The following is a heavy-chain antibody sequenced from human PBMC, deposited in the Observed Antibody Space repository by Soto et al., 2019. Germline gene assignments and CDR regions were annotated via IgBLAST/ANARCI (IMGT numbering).Heavy chain of an antibody. CDR1: GYSFTSYW. V-gene: IGHV5-51*01. CDR2: IYPGDSDT. D-gene: IGHD5-18*01. J-gene: IGHJ4*02. CDR3: ARQRGYSYGSPDF. Sequence: PGESLKSSCKGSGYSFTSYWIGWVRQMPGKGLEWMGIIYPGDSDTRYSPSFQGQVTISADKSISTAYLQWSSLKASDTAMYYCARQRGYSYGSPDFWGQGSLVTVSS.